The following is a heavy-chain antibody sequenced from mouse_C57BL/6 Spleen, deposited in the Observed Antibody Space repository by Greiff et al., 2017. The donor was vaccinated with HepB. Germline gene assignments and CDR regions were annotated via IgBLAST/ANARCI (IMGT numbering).Heavy chain of an antibody. J-gene: IGHJ2*01. CDR1: GYTFTSYW. CDR2: IDPSDSYT. CDR3: AITTVVATDY. V-gene: IGHV1-69*01. D-gene: IGHD1-1*01. Sequence: QVQLQQPGAELVMPGASVKLSCKASGYTFTSYWMHWVKQRPGQGLEWIGEIDPSDSYTNYNQKFKGKSTLTLDKSSSTAYMQLSSLTSEDSAVYYCAITTVVATDYWGQGTTLTVSS.